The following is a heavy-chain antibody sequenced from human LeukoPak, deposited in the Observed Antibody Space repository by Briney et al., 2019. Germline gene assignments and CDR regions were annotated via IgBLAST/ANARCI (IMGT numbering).Heavy chain of an antibody. J-gene: IGHJ3*02. CDR1: GFTFSSYS. V-gene: IGHV3-21*01. Sequence: GESLRLSCAASGFTFSSYSMNWVRQAPGKGLEWVSFISTSSSYIYYADSVKGRFTISRDNAKNSLYLQMNSLRAEDTAVYYCARELYDAFDIWGQGTMVTVSS. CDR3: ARELYDAFDI. CDR2: ISTSSSYI.